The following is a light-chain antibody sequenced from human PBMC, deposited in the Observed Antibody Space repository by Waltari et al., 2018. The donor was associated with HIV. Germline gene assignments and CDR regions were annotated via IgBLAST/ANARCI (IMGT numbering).Light chain of an antibody. CDR3: ASYGDTNRVL. CDR1: SSDVGGSEY. V-gene: IGLV2-8*01. Sequence: QSALTQPPSASGSLGQPVPISCTGPSSDVGGSEYVSWYQHPPDKAPKLIIYEVNKRPSGVPDRFSGSKSDNTASLTVAGLQDDDEAHYYCASYGDTNRVLFGGGTRVTVL. J-gene: IGLJ6*01. CDR2: EVN.